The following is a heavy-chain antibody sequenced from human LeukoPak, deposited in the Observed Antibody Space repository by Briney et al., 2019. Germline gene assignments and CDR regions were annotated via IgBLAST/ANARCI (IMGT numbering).Heavy chain of an antibody. CDR2: ISSGSSYIYSA. J-gene: IGHJ4*02. V-gene: IGHV3-21*01. D-gene: IGHD4-23*01. CDR3: ARGDYGGDSGYVY. CDR1: GFTFSSYS. Sequence: GGSLRLSCAASGFTFSSYSMNWVRQAPGKGLEWVSSISSGSSYIYSAYYADLVKGRFTISRDSAKNSLYRQMNSLRAEDTAVYYCARGDYGGDSGYVYWGQGTLVTVSS.